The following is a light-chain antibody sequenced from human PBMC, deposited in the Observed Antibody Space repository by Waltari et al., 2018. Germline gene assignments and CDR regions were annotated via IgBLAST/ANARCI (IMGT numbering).Light chain of an antibody. J-gene: IGLJ3*02. V-gene: IGLV2-14*01. CDR1: SGDIGNYKF. CDR2: DVS. Sequence: QSALTQPASVSGSPGQSITISCTGTSGDIGNYKFVSWYQQEPGRAPKLIVYDVSPRPSGVSHRFSGSKSGNTASLTISGLQAEDEADYYCSSYTTTSSWVFGGGTKLTVL. CDR3: SSYTTTSSWV.